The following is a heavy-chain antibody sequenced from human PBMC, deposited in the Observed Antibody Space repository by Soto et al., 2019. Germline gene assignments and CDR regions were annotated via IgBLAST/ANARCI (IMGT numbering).Heavy chain of an antibody. CDR1: GGSISSYY. CDR3: ARLGGYYPH. D-gene: IGHD3-22*01. J-gene: IGHJ4*02. CDR2: IYYSGST. V-gene: IGHV4-59*08. Sequence: SETLSLTCTVSGGSISSYYGGWFRQPPGKGLEWIGYIYYSGSTTYHPSLKSRVTISVDTSKNQFSLNLTSVTAADTAVYYCARLGGYYPHWGQGTLVTVSS.